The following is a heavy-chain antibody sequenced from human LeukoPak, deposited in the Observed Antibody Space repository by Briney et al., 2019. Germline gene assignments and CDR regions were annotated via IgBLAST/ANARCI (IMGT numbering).Heavy chain of an antibody. D-gene: IGHD3-9*01. V-gene: IGHV1-69*01. J-gene: IGHJ6*02. CDR1: GGTVSSYA. CDR2: IIPIFGTA. Sequence: GSSVKVSCKASGGTVSSYAISWVRQAPGQGREWMGGIIPIFGTANYAQKFQGRVTITADESTSTAYMELSSLRSEDTAVYYCAREAAYHDIFTGYSSMVYYGMVVWGQGTTVTVSS. CDR3: AREAAYHDIFTGYSSMVYYGMVV.